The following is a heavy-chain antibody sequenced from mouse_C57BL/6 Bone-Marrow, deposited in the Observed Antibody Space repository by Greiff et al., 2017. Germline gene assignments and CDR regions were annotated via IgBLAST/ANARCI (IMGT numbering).Heavy chain of an antibody. V-gene: IGHV2-2*01. CDR1: GFSLTSYG. Sequence: QVQLKESGPGLVQPSQRLSITCTVSGFSLTSYGVHWVRQSPGKGLEWLGVIWSGGSTDYNASFISRLSISKDNSKSQVFFKMNSLQAYDTAIYYWARAPYGNSYWDFGVWGTGTTVTVSS. CDR3: ARAPYGNSYWDFGV. J-gene: IGHJ1*03. CDR2: IWSGGST. D-gene: IGHD2-1*01.